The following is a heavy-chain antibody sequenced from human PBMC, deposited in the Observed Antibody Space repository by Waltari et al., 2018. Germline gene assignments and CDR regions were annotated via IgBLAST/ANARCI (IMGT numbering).Heavy chain of an antibody. Sequence: QVQLQESGPGLVKPSETLSLTYTVSGGSISSYYWSWIRQPPGKGLEWIGYIYYSGSTNYNPSLKSRVTISVDTSKNQFSLKLSTVTAADTAVYYCARERDPPKGIAAAGAFDYWGQGTLVTVSS. D-gene: IGHD6-13*01. CDR2: IYYSGST. V-gene: IGHV4-59*01. J-gene: IGHJ4*02. CDR1: GGSISSYY. CDR3: ARERDPPKGIAAAGAFDY.